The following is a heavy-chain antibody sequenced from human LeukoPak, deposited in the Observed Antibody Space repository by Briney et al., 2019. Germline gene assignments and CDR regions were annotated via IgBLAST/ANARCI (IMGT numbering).Heavy chain of an antibody. CDR1: GYTFTTYY. V-gene: IGHV1-46*01. Sequence: ASVKVSCKASGYTFTTYYMHWVRQAPGQGLEWMEMINPTRGSASYAQKFQDRVTMTRDTSTSTVYMELSSLTSEDTAVYYCARESHNVAWHLGGYWGQGTLVTVSS. CDR2: INPTRGSA. D-gene: IGHD3-22*01. J-gene: IGHJ4*02. CDR3: ARESHNVAWHLGGY.